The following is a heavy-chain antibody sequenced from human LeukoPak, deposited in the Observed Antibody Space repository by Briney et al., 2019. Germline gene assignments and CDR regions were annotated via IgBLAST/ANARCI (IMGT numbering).Heavy chain of an antibody. Sequence: SVKVSCKASGGTFSSYAISWVRQAPGQGLEWMGGIIPIFGTANYAQKFQGRVTITADESTSTAYMELSSLRSEDTAVYYCASTTGTTFQRYYYYYYMDVWGKGTTVTVSS. V-gene: IGHV1-69*01. CDR1: GGTFSSYA. CDR2: IIPIFGTA. CDR3: ASTTGTTFQRYYYYYYMDV. J-gene: IGHJ6*03. D-gene: IGHD1-7*01.